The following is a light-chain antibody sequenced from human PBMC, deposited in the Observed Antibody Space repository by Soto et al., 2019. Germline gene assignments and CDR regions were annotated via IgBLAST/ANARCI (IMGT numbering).Light chain of an antibody. V-gene: IGKV3-15*01. CDR3: QQYNNWPPCT. CDR1: QSVSSN. Sequence: DIVMTQSPATLSVSPGERATLSCRASQSVSSNLAWYQQKPGQAPRLLIYGASTRATGIPARFSGSGSWTEYTLTISSLQSEDFAVYYCQQYNNWPPCTFGQGTKVEIK. J-gene: IGKJ1*01. CDR2: GAS.